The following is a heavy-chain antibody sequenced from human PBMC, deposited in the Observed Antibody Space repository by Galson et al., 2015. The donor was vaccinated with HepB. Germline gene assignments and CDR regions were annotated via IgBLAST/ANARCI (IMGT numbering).Heavy chain of an antibody. J-gene: IGHJ4*02. CDR3: AHRRLRRDWAPFWDY. D-gene: IGHD5/OR15-5a*01. CDR2: IYWNDDK. Sequence: PALVKPTQTLTLTCTFSGFSLSTSGVGVGWIRQPPGKALEWLALIYWNDDKRYSPSLKSRLTITKDTSKNQVVLTMTNMDPVDTATYYCAHRRLRRDWAPFWDYWGQGTLVTVSS. CDR1: GFSLSTSGVG. V-gene: IGHV2-5*01.